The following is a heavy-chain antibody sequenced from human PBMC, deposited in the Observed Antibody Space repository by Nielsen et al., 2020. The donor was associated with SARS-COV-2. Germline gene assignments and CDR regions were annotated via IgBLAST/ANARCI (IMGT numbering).Heavy chain of an antibody. V-gene: IGHV3-30*04. CDR1: AFTFSHYA. CDR2: ISSDGREK. D-gene: IGHD3-3*01. J-gene: IGHJ4*02. Sequence: GESLKIHCAASAFTFSHYAVHWVRQAPGKGLEWVAVISSDGREKYYADSVRGRFSISRDTSKNTVYLQMNSVRADDTGVYYCANFWDWGQGTLVTVSS. CDR3: ANFWD.